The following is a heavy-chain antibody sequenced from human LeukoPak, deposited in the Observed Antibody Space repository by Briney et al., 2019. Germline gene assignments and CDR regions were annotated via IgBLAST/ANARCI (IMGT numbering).Heavy chain of an antibody. V-gene: IGHV1-3*01. CDR3: VRQYSFDSSGYFDP. Sequence: ASVKVSCKASGYTFTSYAMHWVRQAPGQRLEWMGWINAGNGNTKYSQKFQGRVTMTRNTSISTAYMELSSLRSEDTAMYYCVRQYSFDSSGYFDPWGQGTLVTVSS. CDR1: GYTFTSYA. CDR2: INAGNGNT. D-gene: IGHD3-22*01. J-gene: IGHJ5*02.